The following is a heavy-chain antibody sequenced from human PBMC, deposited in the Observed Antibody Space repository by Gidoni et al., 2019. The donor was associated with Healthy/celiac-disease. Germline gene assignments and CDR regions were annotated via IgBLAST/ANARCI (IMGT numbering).Heavy chain of an antibody. Sequence: QVQLVQSGAEVKKPGASVKVSCKASGYTFTSYYMHWVRQAPGQGLEWMGIINPSGGSTSYAQKFQGRVTMTRDTSTSTVYMELSSLRSEDTAVYYCARRIENPYSGSYAGWFDPWGQGTLVTVSS. CDR3: ARRIENPYSGSYAGWFDP. J-gene: IGHJ5*02. V-gene: IGHV1-46*01. CDR1: GYTFTSYY. D-gene: IGHD1-26*01. CDR2: INPSGGST.